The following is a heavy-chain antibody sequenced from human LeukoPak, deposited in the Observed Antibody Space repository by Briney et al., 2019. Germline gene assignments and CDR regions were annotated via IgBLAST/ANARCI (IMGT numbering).Heavy chain of an antibody. Sequence: PGGSLRLSCAASGLTFSSYSMNWVRQAPGKGLEWVSHITASGTAMFCADSVKGRFTISRDNAKNSLYLQMNSLRDEDTAVYYCASSGSYRLDYWGQGTLVTVSS. D-gene: IGHD1-26*01. V-gene: IGHV3-48*02. CDR3: ASSGSYRLDY. CDR2: ITASGTAM. J-gene: IGHJ4*02. CDR1: GLTFSSYS.